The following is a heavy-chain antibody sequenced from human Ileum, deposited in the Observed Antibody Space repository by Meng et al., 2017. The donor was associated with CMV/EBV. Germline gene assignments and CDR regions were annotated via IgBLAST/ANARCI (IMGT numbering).Heavy chain of an antibody. J-gene: IGHJ4*02. CDR3: GKDRLGNAPTSLDY. CDR2: IRNVVSDQ. Sequence: GGSLRPSCAASGFSFSTHGMNWVRQAPGKGLEWVACIRNVVSDQYYADSVKGRFTVSRDHSKNTLFLQMNSLRTEDTALYYCGKDRLGNAPTSLDYWGQGTLVTVSS. V-gene: IGHV3-30*02. CDR1: GFSFSTHG. D-gene: IGHD7-27*01.